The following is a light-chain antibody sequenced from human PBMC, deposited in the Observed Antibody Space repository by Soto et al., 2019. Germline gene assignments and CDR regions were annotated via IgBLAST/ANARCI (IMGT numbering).Light chain of an antibody. CDR1: QSVSSN. CDR3: QHFRA. Sequence: EILMTQSPSTLAVSPGERATLSCRASQSVSSNLAWYQQKPGQAPRLLIYGASTRATGIPARFSGSGSGTDFTLTIRRLEPEDFVLYYCQHFRAFGQGTRLEIK. J-gene: IGKJ5*01. V-gene: IGKV3-15*01. CDR2: GAS.